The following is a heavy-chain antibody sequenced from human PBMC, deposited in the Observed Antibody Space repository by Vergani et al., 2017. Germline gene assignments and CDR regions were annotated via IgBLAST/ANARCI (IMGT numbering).Heavy chain of an antibody. D-gene: IGHD3-22*01. J-gene: IGHJ3*02. CDR1: GYSFTSYW. Sequence: EVQLVQSGAEVNKPGESLKISCKGSGYSFTSYWIGWVRQMPGKGLEWMGIIYPGDSDTRYSPSFQGQVTISADKSISTAYLQWSSLKASDTAMYYCAGYYYDSSGSYDAFDIWGQGTMVTVSS. V-gene: IGHV5-51*03. CDR3: AGYYYDSSGSYDAFDI. CDR2: IYPGDSDT.